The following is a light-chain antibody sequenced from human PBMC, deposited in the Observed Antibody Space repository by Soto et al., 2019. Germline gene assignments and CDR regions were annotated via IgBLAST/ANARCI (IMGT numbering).Light chain of an antibody. CDR1: QSVSSSY. Sequence: EIVLTQSPGTLSLSPGERATLSCRASQSVSSSYLAWYQQKPGQAPRLLIYGASSRATGIPDRFSGSGSGTSFTLTISSLQSEDFAVYYCQQYNDWPPSWTFGQGTKVDIK. J-gene: IGKJ1*01. CDR3: QQYNDWPPSWT. CDR2: GAS. V-gene: IGKV3-20*01.